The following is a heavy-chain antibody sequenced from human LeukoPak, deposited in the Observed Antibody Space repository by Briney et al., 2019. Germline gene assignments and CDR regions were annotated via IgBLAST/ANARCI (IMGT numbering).Heavy chain of an antibody. CDR2: KGYYGCNK. Sequence: PGGPLSLSCAASGLILSTYGKHWVRQAPGRGLVWVTFKGYYGCNKQYADCVKARFTLSRDNHKHTLYLQMNSLRTEDTALYYCARGGVPYSSNWSNYWGQERLVTVSS. V-gene: IGHV3-30*02. CDR1: GLILSTYG. CDR3: ARGGVPYSSNWSNY. J-gene: IGHJ4*02. D-gene: IGHD6-13*01.